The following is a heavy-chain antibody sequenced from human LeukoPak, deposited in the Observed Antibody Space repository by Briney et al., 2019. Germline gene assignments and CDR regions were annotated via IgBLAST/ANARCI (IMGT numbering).Heavy chain of an antibody. J-gene: IGHJ4*02. D-gene: IGHD1-26*01. V-gene: IGHV3-74*01. Sequence: GGSLRLSCVASGVIFSSHWIHWVRHTPGKGLVWVSSVNSDESDVSYADSVKGRFTISRDNAKDTVYLQMHSLRVEDTAVYYCVRGGASVQLPFDSWGQGTLGTVSS. CDR3: VRGGASVQLPFDS. CDR1: GVIFSSHW. CDR2: VNSDESDV.